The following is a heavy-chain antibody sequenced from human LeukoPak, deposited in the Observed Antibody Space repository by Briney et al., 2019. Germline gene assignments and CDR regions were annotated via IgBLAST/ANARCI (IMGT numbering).Heavy chain of an antibody. J-gene: IGHJ5*02. V-gene: IGHV4-39*01. CDR1: GGSSSSSRYY. D-gene: IGHD2-2*01. CDR3: ARHPYQLLWLSWFDP. CDR2: IYYSGST. Sequence: SETLSLTCTVSGGSSSSSRYYWGWLRQPPGKGLEWIVSIYYSGSTYYNPSLKSRVTISVDTSKNQFSLKLSSVTAADTAVYYCARHPYQLLWLSWFDPWGQGTLVTVSS.